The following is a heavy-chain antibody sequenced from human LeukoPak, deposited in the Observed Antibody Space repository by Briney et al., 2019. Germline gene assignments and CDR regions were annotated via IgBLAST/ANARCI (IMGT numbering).Heavy chain of an antibody. D-gene: IGHD2-15*01. CDR2: IYSGGST. Sequence: PGGSLRLSCAASGFSVSNNYMSWVRQAPGKGLEWVSVIYSGGSTFYADSVKSRFTISRDNSKNTLYLQMNSLRAEDTAVYYCASDSYSPEYFQDWGQGTLVTVSS. V-gene: IGHV3-66*01. J-gene: IGHJ1*01. CDR1: GFSVSNNY. CDR3: ASDSYSPEYFQD.